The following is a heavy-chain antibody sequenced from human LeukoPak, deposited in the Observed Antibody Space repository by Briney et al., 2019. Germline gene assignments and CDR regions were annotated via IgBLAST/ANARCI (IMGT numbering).Heavy chain of an antibody. CDR2: INTNTGNP. V-gene: IGHV7-4-1*02. J-gene: IGHJ4*02. D-gene: IGHD2-2*01. Sequence: GASVKVSCMASGYTFTSYAMNWVRQAPGQGLEWMGWINTNTGNPTYAQGFTGRFVFSLDTSVSTAYLQISSLKAEGTAVYYCARQLLRSTSCPAGYWGQGTLVTVSS. CDR1: GYTFTSYA. CDR3: ARQLLRSTSCPAGY.